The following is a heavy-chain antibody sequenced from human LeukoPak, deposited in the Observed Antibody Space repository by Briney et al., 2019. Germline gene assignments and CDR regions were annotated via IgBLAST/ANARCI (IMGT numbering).Heavy chain of an antibody. CDR1: VYTFTKYD. D-gene: IGHD2-15*01. CDR2: MNPNSGKK. V-gene: IGHV1-8*03. Sequence: ASVTVSYKASVYTFTKYDINWVRQAAGQGGEGMGWMNPNSGKKGYEQKFQGRGTITRDNAISTAYLELTTLRPDDPAVYYWARGPPPYCSGDSCYSFLYFHHWGQGTLVTVSS. J-gene: IGHJ1*01. CDR3: ARGPPPYCSGDSCYSFLYFHH.